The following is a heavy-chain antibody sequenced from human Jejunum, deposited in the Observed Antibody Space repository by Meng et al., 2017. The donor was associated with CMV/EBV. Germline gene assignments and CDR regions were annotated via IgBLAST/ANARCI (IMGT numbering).Heavy chain of an antibody. CDR3: SRDQGAVEAAREYYFDY. D-gene: IGHD2-15*01. CDR1: GFTVSSSY. Sequence: EMQLVESGGGLVQPGGALRLSCGVAGFTVSSSYMSWVRKAPGEGLGCVSLIDSRGDTYYADSVKGRFTISRDNSKNMVYLQMNSLRAEDTAVYYCSRDQGAVEAAREYYFDYWGQGTLVTVS. CDR2: IDSRGDT. V-gene: IGHV3-66*01. J-gene: IGHJ4*02.